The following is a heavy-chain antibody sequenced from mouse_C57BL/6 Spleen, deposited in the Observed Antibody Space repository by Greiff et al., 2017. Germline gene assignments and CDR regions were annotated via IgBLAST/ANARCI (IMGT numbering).Heavy chain of an antibody. V-gene: IGHV1-64*01. CDR2: IHPNSGST. J-gene: IGHJ3*01. Sequence: QVQLQQPGAELVKPGASVKLSCKASGYTFTSYWMHWVKQRPGQGLEWIGMIHPNSGSTNYNEKFKSKATLTVDKSSSTAYMQLSSLTSEDSAVYYCARDGQLRLPFAYWGQGTLVTVSA. CDR3: ARDGQLRLPFAY. CDR1: GYTFTSYW. D-gene: IGHD3-2*02.